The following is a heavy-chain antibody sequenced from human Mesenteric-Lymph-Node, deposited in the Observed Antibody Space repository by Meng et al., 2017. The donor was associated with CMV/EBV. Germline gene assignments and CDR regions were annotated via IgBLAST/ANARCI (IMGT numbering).Heavy chain of an antibody. D-gene: IGHD3-3*01. CDR3: ARSGYFWAFDV. Sequence: ASVKVSCKASGYTFTDYYMHWVRQAPGQGLEWMGWINLNSGGTNYAQKFQGRVTMTRDTSISTAYMELSSLRFDDTAVYYCARSGYFWAFDVWGQGTMVTVSS. CDR2: INLNSGGT. J-gene: IGHJ3*01. V-gene: IGHV1-2*02. CDR1: GYTFTDYY.